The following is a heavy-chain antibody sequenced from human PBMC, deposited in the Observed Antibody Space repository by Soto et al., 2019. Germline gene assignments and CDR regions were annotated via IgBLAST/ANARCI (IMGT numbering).Heavy chain of an antibody. CDR1: GGSISSYY. V-gene: IGHV4-59*01. CDR2: IYDSGST. D-gene: IGHD7-27*01. J-gene: IGHJ4*02. CDR3: ARRWGTSFDF. Sequence: QVQLQESGPGLVKPSETLSLTCTVSGGSISSYYWSWIRQPPGKGLEWIGYIYDSGSTNYNPSLKNRVTISVDTSKNQFSLKVSSVTAADTAVYYCARRWGTSFDFWGQGTLVTVSS.